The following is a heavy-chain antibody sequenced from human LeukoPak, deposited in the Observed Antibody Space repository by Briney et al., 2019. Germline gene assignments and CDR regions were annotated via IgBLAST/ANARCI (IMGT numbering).Heavy chain of an antibody. CDR2: IYYSGST. V-gene: IGHV4-39*01. Sequence: SETLSLTCTVSGGSISSSSYYWGWIRQPPGKGLEWIGSIYYSGSTYYNPSLKSRVTISVDTSKNQFSLKLSSVTAADTAVYYCDLGVWGHSVVAAAGPRYYWGQGTLVIVSS. D-gene: IGHD6-13*01. CDR1: GGSISSSSYY. CDR3: DLGVWGHSVVAAAGPRYY. J-gene: IGHJ4*02.